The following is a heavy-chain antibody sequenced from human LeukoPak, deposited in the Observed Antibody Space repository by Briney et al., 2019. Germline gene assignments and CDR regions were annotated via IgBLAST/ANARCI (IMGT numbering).Heavy chain of an antibody. V-gene: IGHV1-2*02. Sequence: ASVKVSCKASGYTFTGYYMHWVRQAPGQGLEWMGWINPNSGGTNYAQKFQGRVTMTRDTSISTAYMELSRLRSDDTAVYYCARDGSITIFGVVNYFDYWGQGTLVTVSS. CDR2: INPNSGGT. J-gene: IGHJ4*02. D-gene: IGHD3-3*01. CDR1: GYTFTGYY. CDR3: ARDGSITIFGVVNYFDY.